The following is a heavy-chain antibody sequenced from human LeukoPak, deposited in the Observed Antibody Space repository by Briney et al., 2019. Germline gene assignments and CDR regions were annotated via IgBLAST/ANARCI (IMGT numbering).Heavy chain of an antibody. D-gene: IGHD3-16*01. CDR1: GGSISSGGYY. CDR3: ARDYGSRAFDY. Sequence: SSETLSLTCTVSGGSISSGGYYWSWIRQHPGKGLEWIGYIYYSGSTYYNPSLKSRVTISVDTSKNQFSLKLSSVTAADTAVYYCARDYGSRAFDYWGQGTLVTVSS. J-gene: IGHJ4*02. CDR2: IYYSGST. V-gene: IGHV4-31*03.